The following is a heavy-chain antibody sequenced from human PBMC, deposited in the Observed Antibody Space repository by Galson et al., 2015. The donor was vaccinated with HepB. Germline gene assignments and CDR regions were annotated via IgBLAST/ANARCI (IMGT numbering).Heavy chain of an antibody. CDR3: AKSGGNHGSNPFDY. CDR1: GFTFSRYD. Sequence: SLRLSCAASGFTFSRYDMHWVRQAPGKGLVWVTGTSYDGGNKYYVDSVKGRFTIFRDNSKNTLYLQMNSLRAEDTAVYYCAKSGGNHGSNPFDYWGRGTLVTVSS. V-gene: IGHV3-30*18. D-gene: IGHD4/OR15-4a*01. J-gene: IGHJ4*02. CDR2: TSYDGGNK.